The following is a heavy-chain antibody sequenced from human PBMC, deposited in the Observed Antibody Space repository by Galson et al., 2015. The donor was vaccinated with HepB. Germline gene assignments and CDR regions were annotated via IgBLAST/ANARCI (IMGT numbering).Heavy chain of an antibody. CDR1: AFIFRSYA. J-gene: IGHJ6*02. CDR3: ARPRGADCTGCYYYGMDV. V-gene: IGHV3-30*04. Sequence: SLRLSCAASAFIFRSYAMHWVRQAPGKGLEWVALISYHATDTYYADSVKGRFTISRDNSGNTLYLQMNSLRRDDTAVYYCARPRGADCTGCYYYGMDVWGQGTTVTVSS. CDR2: ISYHATDT. D-gene: IGHD2-21*02.